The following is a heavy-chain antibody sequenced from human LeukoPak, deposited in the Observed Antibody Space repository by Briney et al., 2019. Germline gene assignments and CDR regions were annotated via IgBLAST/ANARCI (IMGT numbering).Heavy chain of an antibody. V-gene: IGHV3-33*06. Sequence: GRSLRLSCAASGFTFSSYGMHWVRQAPGKGLEWVAVIWYDGSNKYYADSVKGRFTISRDNSKNTLYLQMNSLRAEDTAVYYCAKGTDRFNKIDYWGQGTLVTVSS. J-gene: IGHJ4*02. CDR3: AKGTDRFNKIDY. CDR1: GFTFSSYG. CDR2: IWYDGSNK. D-gene: IGHD1-14*01.